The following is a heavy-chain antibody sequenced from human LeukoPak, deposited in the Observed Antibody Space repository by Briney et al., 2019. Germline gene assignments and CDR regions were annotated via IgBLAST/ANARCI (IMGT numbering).Heavy chain of an antibody. CDR3: ASLTGTTDHYYYYMDV. D-gene: IGHD1-20*01. Sequence: SETLSLTCAVYGGSFSGYYWSWIRQPPGKGLEWIGEINHSGSTNYNPSLKSRVTISVDTSKNQFSLKLSSVTAADTAVYYCASLTGTTDHYYYYMDVWGKGTTVTVSS. V-gene: IGHV4-34*01. J-gene: IGHJ6*03. CDR1: GGSFSGYY. CDR2: INHSGST.